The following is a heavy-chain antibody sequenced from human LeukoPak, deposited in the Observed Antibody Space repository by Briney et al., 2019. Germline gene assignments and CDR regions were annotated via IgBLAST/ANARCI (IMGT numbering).Heavy chain of an antibody. D-gene: IGHD1-26*01. J-gene: IGHJ4*02. Sequence: SGGSLRLSCAASGFTFSSYAMTWVRQAPGKGLEWVSGISTSGDRTYYADSVKGRFTISRDNSKNTLYLQMNSLRAEDTAEYYCARSAVGTSCCTAVDYWGRGTLVTVSS. CDR1: GFTFSSYA. V-gene: IGHV3-23*01. CDR2: ISTSGDRT. CDR3: ARSAVGTSCCTAVDY.